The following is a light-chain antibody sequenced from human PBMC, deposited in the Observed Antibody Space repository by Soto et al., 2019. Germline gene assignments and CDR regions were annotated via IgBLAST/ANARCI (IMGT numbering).Light chain of an antibody. CDR2: GNS. CDR3: QSYDSSLSGSV. V-gene: IGLV1-40*01. J-gene: IGLJ2*01. Sequence: QSVLTQPPSVSGAPGQRVTISCTGSRSNIGAGYDVHWYQQLPGTAPKLLIHGNSNRPSGVPDRISGSKSGTSASLAITGLQAEDEADYYCQSYDSSLSGSVFGGGTKVTVL. CDR1: RSNIGAGYD.